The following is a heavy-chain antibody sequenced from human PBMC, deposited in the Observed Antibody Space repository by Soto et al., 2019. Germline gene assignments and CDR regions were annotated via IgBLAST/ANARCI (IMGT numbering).Heavy chain of an antibody. CDR1: GFTFSSYA. D-gene: IGHD3-9*01. J-gene: IGHJ3*02. Sequence: PGGSLRLSCAASGFTFSSYAMSWVRQAPGKGLEWVSAISGSGGSTYYADSVKGRFTISRDNSKNTPYLQMNSLRAEDTAVYYCAKDWLYYDILTGYTDAFDIWGQGTMVTVSS. CDR3: AKDWLYYDILTGYTDAFDI. CDR2: ISGSGGST. V-gene: IGHV3-23*01.